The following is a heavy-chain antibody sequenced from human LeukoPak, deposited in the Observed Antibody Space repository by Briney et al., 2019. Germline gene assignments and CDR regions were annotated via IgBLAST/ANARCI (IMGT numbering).Heavy chain of an antibody. D-gene: IGHD3-16*01. CDR2: IYTSGST. J-gene: IGHJ5*02. CDR1: GGSISSGSYY. V-gene: IGHV4-61*02. CDR3: ARIERPGGDNWFAP. Sequence: SETLSLTCTVSGGSISSGSYYWSWIRQPAGKGLEWIGRIYTSGSTNYNPSLKSRVTISVDTSKNQFSLKLSFVTAADTAMYYRARIERPGGDNWFAPWGQGPLVPVPS.